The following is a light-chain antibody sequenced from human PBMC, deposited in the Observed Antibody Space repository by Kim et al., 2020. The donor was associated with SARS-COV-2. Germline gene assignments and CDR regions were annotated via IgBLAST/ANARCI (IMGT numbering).Light chain of an antibody. CDR2: GNT. V-gene: IGLV1-40*01. CDR3: QSYDSSLSTYV. CDR1: SSNIGAGYV. J-gene: IGLJ1*01. Sequence: QSVLTQPPSVSGAPGQRVTITCTGSSSNIGAGYVVHWYQQLPGTAPKFLIYGNTNRPSWVPARFSGSNSGTSASLAITGLQAEDEADYYCQSYDSSLSTYVFGAGTKVTVL.